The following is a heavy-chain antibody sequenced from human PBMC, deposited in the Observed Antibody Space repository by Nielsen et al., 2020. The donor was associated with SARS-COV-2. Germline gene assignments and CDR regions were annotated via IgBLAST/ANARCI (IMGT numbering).Heavy chain of an antibody. CDR2: MSSSGDII. CDR1: GFSISNYG. Sequence: GESLKISCAASGFSISNYGMNWVRQAPGKGLEWVSHMSSSGDIIYYADSVKGRLTISRDNAKNSIYQQMNSLRAEDTAVYYCATSVGGTYYYGMDVWGQGTTVTVSS. V-gene: IGHV3-48*03. J-gene: IGHJ6*02. CDR3: ATSVGGTYYYGMDV. D-gene: IGHD1-26*01.